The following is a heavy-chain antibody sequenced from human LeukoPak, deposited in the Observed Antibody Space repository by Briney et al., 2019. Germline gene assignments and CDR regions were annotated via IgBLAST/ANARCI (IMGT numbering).Heavy chain of an antibody. CDR1: GGTFSSYA. D-gene: IGHD6-13*01. V-gene: IGHV1-2*04. CDR2: INPNSGGT. CDR3: ARGTVTIAAADPYFDY. Sequence: ASVKVSCKASGGTFSSYAISWVRQAPGQGLEWMGWINPNSGGTNYAQKFQGWVTMTRDTSISTAYMELSRLRSDDTAVYYCARGTVTIAAADPYFDYWGQGTLVTVSS. J-gene: IGHJ4*02.